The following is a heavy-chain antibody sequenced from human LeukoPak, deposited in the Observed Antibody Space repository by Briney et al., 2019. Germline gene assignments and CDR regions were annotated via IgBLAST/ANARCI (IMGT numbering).Heavy chain of an antibody. Sequence: ASVKVSCKASGYTFTGYYMHWVRQAPGQGLEWMGGINPNSGGTNYAQKFQGRVTMTRDTSISTAYMELSRLRSDDTAVYYCARDLYYYDSSGYWVYYFDYWGQGTLVTVSS. CDR2: INPNSGGT. CDR3: ARDLYYYDSSGYWVYYFDY. V-gene: IGHV1-2*02. J-gene: IGHJ4*02. D-gene: IGHD3-22*01. CDR1: GYTFTGYY.